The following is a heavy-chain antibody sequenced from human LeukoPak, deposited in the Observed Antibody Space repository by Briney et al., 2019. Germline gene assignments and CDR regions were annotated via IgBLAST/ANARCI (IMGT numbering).Heavy chain of an antibody. V-gene: IGHV3-30*02. CDR2: IRYDGSNK. D-gene: IGHD3-10*01. J-gene: IGHJ4*02. CDR3: ARDYYGSGSYYQDY. Sequence: PGGSLRLSCAASGFSFSSHGIHWVRQAPGKGLEWVAFIRYDGSNKYYADSVKGRFTISRDNSKNTLYLQMNSLRGEDTAVYYCARDYYGSGSYYQDYWGQGTLVTVSS. CDR1: GFSFSSHG.